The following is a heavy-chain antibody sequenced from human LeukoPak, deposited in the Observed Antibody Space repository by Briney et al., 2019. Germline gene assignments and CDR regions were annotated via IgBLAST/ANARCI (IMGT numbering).Heavy chain of an antibody. V-gene: IGHV4-59*01. J-gene: IGHJ4*02. CDR3: ARAPPEWLVSFDY. CDR2: IYYSGST. D-gene: IGHD6-19*01. CDR1: GGSISSYY. Sequence: SETLSLTCTVSGGSISSYYWSWIRQPPGKGLEWIGYIYYSGSTNYSPSLKSRVTISVDMSKNQFSLKLSSVTAADTAVYYCARAPPEWLVSFDYWGQGTLVTVSS.